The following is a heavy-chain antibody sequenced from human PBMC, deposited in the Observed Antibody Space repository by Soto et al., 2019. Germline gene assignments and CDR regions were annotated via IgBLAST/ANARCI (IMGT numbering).Heavy chain of an antibody. V-gene: IGHV3-23*01. J-gene: IGHJ4*02. D-gene: IGHD1-26*01. CDR1: GFTFSSYA. CDR2: ISGSGGST. CDR3: AKGVGATEQYFDY. Sequence: SLRLSCAASGFTFSSYAMSWVRQAPGKGLEWVSAISGSGGSTYYADSVKGRFTISRDNSKNTLYLQMNSLRAEDTAVYYCAKGVGATEQYFDYWGQGTLVTVSS.